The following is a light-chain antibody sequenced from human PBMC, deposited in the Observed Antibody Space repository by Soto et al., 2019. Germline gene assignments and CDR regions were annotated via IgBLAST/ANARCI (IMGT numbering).Light chain of an antibody. Sequence: EIRLTQSPSSLSASAGDRATITCRASQGISSYLAWYQQKPGKAPRLLIYAASTMHSGVPARFRGSGSGTEFTLTISSLQPEDFATYYCQQLNTYPTGPFGGGTKVDI. CDR2: AAS. CDR3: QQLNTYPTGP. V-gene: IGKV1-9*01. CDR1: QGISSY. J-gene: IGKJ4*01.